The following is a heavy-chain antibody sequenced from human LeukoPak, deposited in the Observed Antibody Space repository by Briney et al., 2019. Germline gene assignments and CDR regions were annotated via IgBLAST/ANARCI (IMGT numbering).Heavy chain of an antibody. CDR2: IYHSGST. D-gene: IGHD3-10*01. J-gene: IGHJ4*02. CDR3: ARTGLYGSGSSDY. Sequence: SETLSLTCAVSGYSISSGYYWGWIRQPPGKGLEWIGIIYHSGSTYYNPSLKSRVTISVDTSENQFSLKLSSVTAADTAVYYCARTGLYGSGSSDYWGQGTLVTVSS. V-gene: IGHV4-38-2*01. CDR1: GYSISSGYY.